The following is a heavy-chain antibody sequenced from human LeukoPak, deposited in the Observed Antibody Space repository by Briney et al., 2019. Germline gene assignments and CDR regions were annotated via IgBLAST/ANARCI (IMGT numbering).Heavy chain of an antibody. V-gene: IGHV3-11*06. D-gene: IGHD3-22*01. CDR3: ARVMYYYDTSGYLDY. Sequence: GGSLRLSCAASGFSFSDYHMSWIRQAPGKGLEWVSYISDSSTYTNYADSVKGRFTISRDDAKNSLYLQMNSLRVEDTAVYYCARVMYYYDTSGYLDYWGQGTLFTVSS. J-gene: IGHJ4*02. CDR1: GFSFSDYH. CDR2: ISDSSTYT.